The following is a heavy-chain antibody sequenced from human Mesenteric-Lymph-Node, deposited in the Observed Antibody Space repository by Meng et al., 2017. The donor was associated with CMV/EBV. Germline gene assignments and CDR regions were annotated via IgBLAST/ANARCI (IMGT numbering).Heavy chain of an antibody. V-gene: IGHV4-31*02. CDR2: IHYSGNT. J-gene: IGHJ4*02. Sequence: IFSGAYYWSWIRQPPGKGLEWIGYIHYSGNTYYNPSLKRRVTISMDTSKNQFSLSLSSVTAADTAVYYCARIKIDYYGSGSYCYFDYWGQGTLVTVSS. CDR1: IFSGAYY. CDR3: ARIKIDYYGSGSYCYFDY. D-gene: IGHD3-10*01.